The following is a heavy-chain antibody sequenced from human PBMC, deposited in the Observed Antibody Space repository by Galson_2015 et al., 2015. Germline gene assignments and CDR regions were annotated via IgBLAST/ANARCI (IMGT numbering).Heavy chain of an antibody. Sequence: SLRLSCAASGFTFSSYWLHWVRQAPGKGLVWVSRINSDGSSTSHADSEKGRFTVSRDNAKNTLYLEMNSLRAEDTAVYYCARERSPCGMDVWGQGTPVTVSS. CDR1: GFTFSSYW. CDR3: ARERSPCGMDV. D-gene: IGHD2-15*01. CDR2: INSDGSST. V-gene: IGHV3-74*01. J-gene: IGHJ6*02.